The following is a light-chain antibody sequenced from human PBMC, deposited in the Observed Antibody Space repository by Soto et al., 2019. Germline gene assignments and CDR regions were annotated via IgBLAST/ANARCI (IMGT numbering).Light chain of an antibody. V-gene: IGKV2-30*01. J-gene: IGKJ1*01. Sequence: DVVMTQSPLSLPVTLGQPASISSRSSQSLLDNDGNTYLKWFQQRPGQSPRRXIYWVSNRESGVPGRFSGSGSGTDFTLKISRVEAEDVAVYYCKQSTHWTPTFGQGTQVDIK. CDR3: KQSTHWTPT. CDR1: QSLLDNDGNTY. CDR2: WVS.